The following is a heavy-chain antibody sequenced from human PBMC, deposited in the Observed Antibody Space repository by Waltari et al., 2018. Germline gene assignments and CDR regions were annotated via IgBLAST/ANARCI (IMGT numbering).Heavy chain of an antibody. CDR3: VTNPARSSRPLHFDF. CDR1: GDSFSSRSPY. Sequence: QVQLQESGPGLVKPSETMSVTCNVPGDSFSSRSPYWGWVRQPPGKGLEWIASIYSGITYYNPSLKSRVTISVGASKSQVSLLMRSVTAADTAVYYCVTNPARSSRPLHFDFWGQGTLVTVSS. J-gene: IGHJ4*02. V-gene: IGHV4-39*07. CDR2: IYSGIT. D-gene: IGHD6-6*01.